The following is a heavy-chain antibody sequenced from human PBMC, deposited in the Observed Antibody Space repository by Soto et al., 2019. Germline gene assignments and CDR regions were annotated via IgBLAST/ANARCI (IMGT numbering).Heavy chain of an antibody. J-gene: IGHJ3*02. CDR3: ARDATTRGIDAFDI. V-gene: IGHV4-59*01. D-gene: IGHD4-17*01. CDR1: GGSISGYY. CDR2: IFYGGST. Sequence: SETLSLTCTVSGGSISGYYWSWIRQPPGKGLEWIAYIFYGGSTNYNPSLKSRVTLSGDTSKNQFSLKLSSVTAADTAVYYCARDATTRGIDAFDIWGQGTMVTVSS.